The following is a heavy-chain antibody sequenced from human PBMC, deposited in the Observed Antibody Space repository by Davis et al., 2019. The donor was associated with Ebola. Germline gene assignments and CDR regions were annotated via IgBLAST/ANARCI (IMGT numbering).Heavy chain of an antibody. CDR1: GGSFSGYY. Sequence: SETLSLTCAVYGGSFSGYYWSWIRQPPGKGLEWIGEINHSGSTNYNHSLKSRVTISVDTSKNQFSLKLSSLTASDTAVYYCSRDRWLTDYGMDVWGQGTTVTVSS. D-gene: IGHD5-24*01. J-gene: IGHJ6*02. CDR3: SRDRWLTDYGMDV. V-gene: IGHV4-34*01. CDR2: INHSGST.